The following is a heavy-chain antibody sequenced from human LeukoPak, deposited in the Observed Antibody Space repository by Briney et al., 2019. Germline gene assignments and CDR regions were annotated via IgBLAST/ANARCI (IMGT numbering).Heavy chain of an antibody. Sequence: SETLSLTCTVSGGSISSYYWSWIRQPPGKGLEWIGYIYYSGSTNYNPSLKSRVTISVDTSKNQFSLKLSSVTAADTAVYYCASTGEYCTNGVCYKGYFDYWGQGTLVTVSS. CDR2: IYYSGST. V-gene: IGHV4-59*08. D-gene: IGHD2-8*01. J-gene: IGHJ4*02. CDR1: GGSISSYY. CDR3: ASTGEYCTNGVCYKGYFDY.